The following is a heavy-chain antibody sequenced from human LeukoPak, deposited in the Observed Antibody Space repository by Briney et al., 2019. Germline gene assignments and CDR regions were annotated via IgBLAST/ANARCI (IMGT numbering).Heavy chain of an antibody. CDR3: TREVDTRSPY. CDR2: IRSAHYGGTT. Sequence: PGGALRLSCTTSGCTFGDSAMSWVRQAPGKGLEWLGFIRSAHYGGTTEYVASVRGRFTISRDDSKSIAYLQMNTLKTEDTAVYYCTREVDTRSPYWGQGTLVTVSS. CDR1: GCTFGDSA. D-gene: IGHD1-26*01. V-gene: IGHV3-49*04. J-gene: IGHJ4*02.